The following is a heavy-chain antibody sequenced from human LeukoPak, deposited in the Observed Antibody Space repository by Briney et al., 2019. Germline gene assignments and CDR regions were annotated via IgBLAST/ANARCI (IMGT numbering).Heavy chain of an antibody. J-gene: IGHJ6*04. CDR2: ISSSGSTI. CDR1: GFILSSYE. CDR3: AELGITMIGGV. Sequence: GGSLRLSCAASGFILSSYEMNWVRQAPGKGLEWVSYISSSGSTIYYADSVRGRFTISRDNAKNSLYLQMNSLRAEDTAVYYCAELGITMIGGVWGKGTTVTISS. D-gene: IGHD3-10*02. V-gene: IGHV3-48*03.